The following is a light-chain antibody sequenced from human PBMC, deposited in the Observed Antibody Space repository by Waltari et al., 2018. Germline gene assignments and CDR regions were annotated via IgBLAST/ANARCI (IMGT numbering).Light chain of an antibody. Sequence: DIVLTQSPATLSLSPGQRATLSCRDSQSVSSYLAWYQQKPGQAPRLLIYDASNRATGITARFSGSGSGTDFTLTISSLEPEDFAVYYCQQRSNGYTFGQGTKLEIK. J-gene: IGKJ2*01. CDR1: QSVSSY. CDR3: QQRSNGYT. CDR2: DAS. V-gene: IGKV3-11*01.